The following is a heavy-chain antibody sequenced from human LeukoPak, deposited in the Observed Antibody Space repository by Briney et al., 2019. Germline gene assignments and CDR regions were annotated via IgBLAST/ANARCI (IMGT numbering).Heavy chain of an antibody. CDR2: ISAYNGNT. D-gene: IGHD3-3*01. Sequence: ASVKVSCKASGYTFTSYGISWVRQAPGQGLEGMGWISAYNGNTKYAQKFQDRVTMTTDTSTGTAYMELRSLRSDDTAVYYCARERTISGVAPFDYWGQGTLVTVSS. J-gene: IGHJ4*02. V-gene: IGHV1-18*01. CDR1: GYTFTSYG. CDR3: ARERTISGVAPFDY.